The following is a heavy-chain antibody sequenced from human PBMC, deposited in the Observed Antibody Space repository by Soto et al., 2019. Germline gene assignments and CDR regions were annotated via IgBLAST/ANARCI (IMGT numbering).Heavy chain of an antibody. V-gene: IGHV4-39*07. D-gene: IGHD3-9*01. CDR2: IYYSGTT. CDR1: GDSITSNSYF. CDR3: ARDVLRYFDWLFPYCYGMDV. J-gene: IGHJ6*02. Sequence: PSETLSLTCTVSGDSITSNSYFWAWIRQPPGKGLEWIGCIYYSGTTYYNPSLKSRVTISVDTSKNQFSLKLTSVTAADTAVYYCARDVLRYFDWLFPYCYGMDVWGQGTTVTVSS.